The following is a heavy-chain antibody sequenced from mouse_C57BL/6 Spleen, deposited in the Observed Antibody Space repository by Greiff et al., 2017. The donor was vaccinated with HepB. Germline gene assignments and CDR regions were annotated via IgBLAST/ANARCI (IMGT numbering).Heavy chain of an antibody. Sequence: VQLQQSVAELVRPGASVKLSCTASGFNIKNTYMPWVKQRPEQGLEWIGRIDPANGNTKYAPKFQGKATITADTSSNTAYLQLSSLTSEDTAIYYCAGGTTVVATDWYFDVWGTGTTVTVSS. D-gene: IGHD1-1*01. CDR3: AGGTTVVATDWYFDV. V-gene: IGHV14-3*01. CDR2: IDPANGNT. J-gene: IGHJ1*03. CDR1: GFNIKNTY.